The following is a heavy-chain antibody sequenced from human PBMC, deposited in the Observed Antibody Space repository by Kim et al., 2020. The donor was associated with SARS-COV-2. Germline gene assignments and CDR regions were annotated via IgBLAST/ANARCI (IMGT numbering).Heavy chain of an antibody. CDR1: GFTFSSYE. D-gene: IGHD3-3*01. CDR3: ARDKDGDDFWSGLSYYYGMDV. V-gene: IGHV3-48*03. J-gene: IGHJ6*02. Sequence: GGSLRLSCAASGFTFSSYEMNWVRQAPGKGLEWVSYISSSGSTIYYADSVKGRFTISRDNAKNSLYPQMNSLRAEDTAVYYCARDKDGDDFWSGLSYYYGMDVWGQGTTVTVSS. CDR2: ISSSGSTI.